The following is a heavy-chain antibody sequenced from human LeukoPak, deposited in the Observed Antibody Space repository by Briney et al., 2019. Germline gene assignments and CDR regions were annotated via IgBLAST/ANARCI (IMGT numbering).Heavy chain of an antibody. J-gene: IGHJ6*04. D-gene: IGHD3-10*02. CDR3: AELGITMIGGV. Sequence: GGSLRLSCAVSGFTFSSYWVTWVRQAPGKGLEWVANIKEDGSEKNYMDSVKGRFTISRDNAKNSLYLQMNSLRAEDTAVYYCAELGITMIGGVWGKGTTVTISS. V-gene: IGHV3-7*01. CDR2: IKEDGSEK. CDR1: GFTFSSYW.